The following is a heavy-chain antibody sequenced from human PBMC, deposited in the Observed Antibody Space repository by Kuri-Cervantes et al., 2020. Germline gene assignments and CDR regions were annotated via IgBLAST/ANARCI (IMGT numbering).Heavy chain of an antibody. CDR1: GGSFSGYY. J-gene: IGHJ4*02. CDR3: AKYHSSSWYYFDY. D-gene: IGHD6-13*01. V-gene: IGHV4-34*01. Sequence: SQTLSLTCAVYGGSFSGYYWSWIRQPPGKGLEWIGEINPSGSTNYNPSLKSRVTISVDTSKNQFSLKLSSVTAADTAVYYCAKYHSSSWYYFDYWGQGTLVTVSS. CDR2: INPSGST.